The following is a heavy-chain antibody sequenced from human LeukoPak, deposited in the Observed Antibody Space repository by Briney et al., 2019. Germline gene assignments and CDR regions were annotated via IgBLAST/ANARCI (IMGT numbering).Heavy chain of an antibody. CDR3: ASPRPPKRGYSGYEEDTKFDY. D-gene: IGHD5-12*01. V-gene: IGHV1-8*01. J-gene: IGHJ4*02. CDR1: GYTFTSYD. CDR2: MNPNSGNT. Sequence: ASVKVSCKASGYTFTSYDINWVRQATGQGLEWMGWMNPNSGNTGFAQKFQGRVTMTWNTSISTVYMELSSLRSEDTAVYYCASPRPPKRGYSGYEEDTKFDYWGQGTLVTVSS.